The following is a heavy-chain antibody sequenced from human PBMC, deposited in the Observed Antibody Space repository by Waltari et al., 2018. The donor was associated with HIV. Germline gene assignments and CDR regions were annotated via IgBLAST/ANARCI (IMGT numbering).Heavy chain of an antibody. CDR2: IDPEDGET. CDR3: ASLAAAGYFDA. V-gene: IGHV1-69-2*01. CDR1: EYTSTDHY. D-gene: IGHD6-13*01. Sequence: EVHLVQSGPEVMKPGAPPTISCRVSEYTSTDHYLHWVQEAPGKGLEWMGLIDPEDGETEYAEKFQGRLTITADTSLDTVYMELTSLRSDDAAVYYCASLAAAGYFDAWGQGTLLTVSS. J-gene: IGHJ4*02.